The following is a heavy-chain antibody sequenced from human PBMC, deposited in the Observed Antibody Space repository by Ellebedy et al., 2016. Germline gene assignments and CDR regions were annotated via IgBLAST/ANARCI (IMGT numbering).Heavy chain of an antibody. Sequence: SETLSLXXTVYGGSFSDYYWSWIRQPPGKGLEWIGSIYYSGSTYYNPSLKSRVTISVDTSKNQFSLKLSSVTAADTAVYYCASYPRDYGDYFDYWGQGTLVTVSS. CDR1: GGSFSDYY. CDR2: IYYSGST. V-gene: IGHV4-39*01. D-gene: IGHD4-17*01. CDR3: ASYPRDYGDYFDY. J-gene: IGHJ4*02.